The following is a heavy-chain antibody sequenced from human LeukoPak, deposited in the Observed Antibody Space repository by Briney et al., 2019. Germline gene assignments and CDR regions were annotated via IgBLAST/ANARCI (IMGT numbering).Heavy chain of an antibody. CDR2: IGGDGIA. V-gene: IGHV3-48*04. CDR3: AKDRANWAIDD. CDR1: GFTFSSYA. D-gene: IGHD3-16*01. J-gene: IGHJ4*02. Sequence: GGSLRLSCAASGFTFSSYALNWVRQAPGKGLEWISYIGGDGIAFYADSVKGRFTASKDDARKSMYLQMNSLRVEDTAVYYCAKDRANWAIDDWGQGTQVTVSS.